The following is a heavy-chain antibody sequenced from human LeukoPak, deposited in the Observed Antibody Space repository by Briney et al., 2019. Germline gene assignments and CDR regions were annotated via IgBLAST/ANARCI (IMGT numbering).Heavy chain of an antibody. CDR3: AGEFGTMVRGVIHRTFDY. V-gene: IGHV1-69*01. Sequence: ASVKVSCKASGCTFTSYAMSWVRQAPGQGLEWMGGIIPIFGTANYAQKFQGRVTITADESTSTAYMELSSLRSEDTAVYYCAGEFGTMVRGVIHRTFDYWGQGTLVTVSS. CDR1: GCTFTSYA. J-gene: IGHJ4*02. D-gene: IGHD3-10*01. CDR2: IIPIFGTA.